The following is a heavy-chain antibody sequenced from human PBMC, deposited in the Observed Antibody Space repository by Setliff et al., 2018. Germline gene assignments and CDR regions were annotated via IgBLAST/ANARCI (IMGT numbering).Heavy chain of an antibody. J-gene: IGHJ4*02. CDR3: AKYPSNSVYNYFDC. CDR1: GFTFSRYS. Sequence: PGGSLRLSCAASGFTFSRYSMNWVRQAPGKGLEWVSSISSSSSYIYYADSVKGRFTISRDNSKNTLSLQMNSLRAEDTAIYYCAKYPSNSVYNYFDCWGQGTLVTVSS. D-gene: IGHD1-1*01. V-gene: IGHV3-21*04. CDR2: ISSSSSYI.